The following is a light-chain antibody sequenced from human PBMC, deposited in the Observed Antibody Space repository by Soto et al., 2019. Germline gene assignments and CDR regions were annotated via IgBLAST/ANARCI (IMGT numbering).Light chain of an antibody. Sequence: QSALTQPASVSGSPGQSITISCTGTSSDIGSDYMVSWYQLHPGKAPKVIIYEGARRPSGVSSRFSVSKSDNTASLTISGLQAEDEADYYCCTFAPSVNFVVFGGGTK. J-gene: IGLJ2*01. V-gene: IGLV2-23*01. CDR1: SSDIGSDYM. CDR3: CTFAPSVNFVV. CDR2: EGA.